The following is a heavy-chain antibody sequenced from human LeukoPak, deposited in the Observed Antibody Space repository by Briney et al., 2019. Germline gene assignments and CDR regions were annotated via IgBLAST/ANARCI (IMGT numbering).Heavy chain of an antibody. J-gene: IGHJ4*02. CDR3: ARIGRWLQLRYFDY. D-gene: IGHD5-24*01. V-gene: IGHV3-66*01. CDR1: GFTVSSNY. Sequence: PGGSLRLSCAASGFTVSSNYVSWVRQAPGKGLEWVSVIYSGGSTYYADSVKGRFTISRDNSKNTLYLQMNSLRAEDTAVYYCARIGRWLQLRYFDYWGQGTLVTVSS. CDR2: IYSGGST.